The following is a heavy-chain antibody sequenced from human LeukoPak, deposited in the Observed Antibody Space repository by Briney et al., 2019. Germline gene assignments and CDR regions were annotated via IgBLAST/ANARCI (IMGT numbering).Heavy chain of an antibody. CDR1: GDSIRRSNHY. CDR2: IFYAGST. V-gene: IGHV4-39*07. CDR3: ARGFFDILTGSYKFDAFDI. D-gene: IGHD3-9*01. Sequence: SETLSLTCNVSGDSIRRSNHYWAWIRQPPGKGLEWIGSIFYAGSTYYNPSLKSRVTLSVDTSKNQVSLKLISVTAADTAVYYCARGFFDILTGSYKFDAFDIWGQGTMVTVSS. J-gene: IGHJ3*02.